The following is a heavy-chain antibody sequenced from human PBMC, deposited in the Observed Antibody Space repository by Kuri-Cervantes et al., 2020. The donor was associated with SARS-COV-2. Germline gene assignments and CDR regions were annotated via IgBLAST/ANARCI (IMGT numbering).Heavy chain of an antibody. Sequence: GGSLRLSCAASGFTFSSYAMHWVRQAPGKGLEWVAVISYDGSNKYYADSVKGRFTISRDNSKNTLYLQMNSLRAEDTAVYYCAKDLIFSSSSGYYYYMDVWGKGTTVTVSS. V-gene: IGHV3-30-3*01. CDR1: GFTFSSYA. CDR2: ISYDGSNK. D-gene: IGHD6-6*01. J-gene: IGHJ6*03. CDR3: AKDLIFSSSSGYYYYMDV.